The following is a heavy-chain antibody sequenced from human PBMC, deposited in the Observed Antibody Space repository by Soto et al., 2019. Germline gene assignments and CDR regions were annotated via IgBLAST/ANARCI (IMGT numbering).Heavy chain of an antibody. J-gene: IGHJ4*02. CDR3: VSDPDGDLDFKY. CDR2: IHMTHNVI. V-gene: IGHV3-48*01. D-gene: IGHD4-17*01. Sequence: EVQLVESGGELVQPGGSLRLSCAASGFNFPTYAMNWVRQAPGKGLEWLSFIHMTHNVIFYADSVRGRFTISRDNAKDSLYLQMNSLRVEDTAVYYCVSDPDGDLDFKYWGQGTLVTVSS. CDR1: GFNFPTYA.